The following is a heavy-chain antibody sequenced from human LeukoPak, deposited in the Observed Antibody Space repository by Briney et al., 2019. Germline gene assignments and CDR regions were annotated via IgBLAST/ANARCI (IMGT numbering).Heavy chain of an antibody. CDR1: GYTFTSYG. J-gene: IGHJ4*02. V-gene: IGHV1-18*01. CDR2: ISAYNGNT. Sequence: GASVTVSCKASGYTFTSYGISWVRQAPGQGLEWMGWISAYNGNTNYAQKLQGRVTMTTDTSTSTAYMELRSLRSDDTAVYYCARPLAYRGGDCYSFDYWGQGTLVTVSS. CDR3: ARPLAYRGGDCYSFDY. D-gene: IGHD2-21*02.